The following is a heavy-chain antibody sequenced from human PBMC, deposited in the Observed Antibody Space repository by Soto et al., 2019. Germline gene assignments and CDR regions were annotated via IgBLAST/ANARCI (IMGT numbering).Heavy chain of an antibody. Sequence: QLQLQESGPGLVKPSETLSLTCTVSGGSISSSSYYWGWIRQPPGKGLEWIGSIYYSGSTYYNPSLKSRVTISVDTSKNQFSLKLSSVTAADTAVYYCARLPRMVVAATPDGWGQGTLVTVSS. J-gene: IGHJ4*02. V-gene: IGHV4-39*01. CDR3: ARLPRMVVAATPDG. CDR2: IYYSGST. CDR1: GGSISSSSYY. D-gene: IGHD2-15*01.